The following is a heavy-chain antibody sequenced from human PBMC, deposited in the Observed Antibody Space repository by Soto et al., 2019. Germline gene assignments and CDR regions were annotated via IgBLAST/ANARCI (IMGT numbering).Heavy chain of an antibody. V-gene: IGHV1-69*01. CDR3: ARGGRGYSSAPRYYFDY. CDR2: IIPIFATV. CDR1: GGSFSSNP. Sequence: QVQLVQSGSEVKKPGSSVKVSCKASGGSFSSNPISWVRQAPGQGLEWMAGIIPIFATVHYAQKLQGRVTITADESTSTAYMELTSLGSEDTALYFCARGGRGYSSAPRYYFDYWGQGTLVTVSS. J-gene: IGHJ4*02. D-gene: IGHD5-18*01.